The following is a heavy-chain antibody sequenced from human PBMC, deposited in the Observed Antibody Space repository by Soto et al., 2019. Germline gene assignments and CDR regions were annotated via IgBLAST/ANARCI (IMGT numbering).Heavy chain of an antibody. Sequence: QVQLQQWGAGLLKPSETLSLTCAVYGGSFSGYYWTWIRQPPGTGLEWIGEINHSGSTNYNPSLKSRVTISEDTSKNQFSLKLTSGTAADTAVYYCARDKITGLFDYWGQGTLVTVSS. J-gene: IGHJ4*02. CDR2: INHSGST. V-gene: IGHV4-34*01. CDR3: ARDKITGLFDY. D-gene: IGHD2-8*02. CDR1: GGSFSGYY.